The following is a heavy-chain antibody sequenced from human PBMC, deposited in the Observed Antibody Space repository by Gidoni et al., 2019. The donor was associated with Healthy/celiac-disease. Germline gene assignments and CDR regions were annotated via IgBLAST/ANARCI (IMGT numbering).Heavy chain of an antibody. Sequence: QLQLQESGPGLVKPSETLSLTCTVSGGSISSSSYYWGWLRQPPGKGLEWIGSIYYSGSTYYNPSLKSRVTISVDTSKNQFSLKLSSVTAADTAVYYCARHVLPAAINWFDPWGQGTLVTVSS. D-gene: IGHD2-2*01. CDR3: ARHVLPAAINWFDP. CDR2: IYYSGST. V-gene: IGHV4-39*01. CDR1: GGSISSSSYY. J-gene: IGHJ5*02.